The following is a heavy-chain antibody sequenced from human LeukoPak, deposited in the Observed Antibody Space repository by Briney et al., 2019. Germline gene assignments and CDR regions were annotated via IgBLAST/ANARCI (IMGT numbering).Heavy chain of an antibody. CDR3: ARDRGRFGEHQRGYFDL. CDR1: GYTFTSYG. V-gene: IGHV1-18*01. D-gene: IGHD3-10*01. CDR2: ISTYNGNT. Sequence: GASVKVSCKASGYTFTSYGISWVRQAPGQGLEWMGWISTYNGNTNYAQKLQGRVTVTTDTSTSTAYMELRSLRSDDTAVYYCARDRGRFGEHQRGYFDLWGRGTLVTVSS. J-gene: IGHJ2*01.